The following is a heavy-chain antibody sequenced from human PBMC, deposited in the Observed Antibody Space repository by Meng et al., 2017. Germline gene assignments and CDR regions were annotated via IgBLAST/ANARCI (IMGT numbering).Heavy chain of an antibody. CDR2: IDTKTGNP. D-gene: IGHD2-2*01. J-gene: IGHJ4*02. Sequence: QVQLVQSGSELTKPGASVKVSCKASGYTLPSYAINWLRQAPGQGLQWMGWIDTKTGNPTYVPGFTGRLVFSLDTSVSTAYLQISGLKADDTAVYYCTRDGYSDCSRTSCFDSWGQGTLVTVSS. CDR1: GYTLPSYA. V-gene: IGHV7-4-1*02. CDR3: TRDGYSDCSRTSCFDS.